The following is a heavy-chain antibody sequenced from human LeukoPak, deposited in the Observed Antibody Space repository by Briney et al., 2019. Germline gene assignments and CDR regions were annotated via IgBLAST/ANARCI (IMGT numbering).Heavy chain of an antibody. Sequence: SVKVSCKASGGTFSSYAISWVRQAPGQGLEGMGGIIPIFGTANYAQKFQGRVTITADESTSTAYRELSSLRSEDTAVYYCATGLEGWYYYYMDVWGKGTTVTVSS. D-gene: IGHD5-24*01. CDR1: GGTFSSYA. J-gene: IGHJ6*03. V-gene: IGHV1-69*01. CDR2: IIPIFGTA. CDR3: ATGLEGWYYYYMDV.